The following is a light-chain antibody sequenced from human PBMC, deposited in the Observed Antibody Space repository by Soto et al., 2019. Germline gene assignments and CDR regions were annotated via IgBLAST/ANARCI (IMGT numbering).Light chain of an antibody. J-gene: IGKJ1*01. CDR3: QQYNSYLS. CDR2: KAS. V-gene: IGKV1-5*03. CDR1: QSIDTW. Sequence: DIQMTQSPSTLSASVGDTVTITCRASQSIDTWLAWHQQKPGRAPKLLISKASILESGVPSRFSGSGSGTDCTLTISGLQPDDFADYYCQQYNSYLSFGQGTKVEV.